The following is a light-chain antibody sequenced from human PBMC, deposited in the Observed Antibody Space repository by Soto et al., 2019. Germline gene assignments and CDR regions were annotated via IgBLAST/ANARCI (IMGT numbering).Light chain of an antibody. CDR1: RSVSSN. V-gene: IGKV3D-15*01. J-gene: IGKJ5*01. CDR3: KQYKTWPAIT. CDR2: GPS. Sequence: EIVMTQSPATLSVSPGERATLSCRSSRSVSSNLAWYQQKPGQAPRLLIYGPSTRATGSPARFSGSGSGTEFTLTISSLQSEDFAIDDCKQYKTWPAITFGQGTRLEIK.